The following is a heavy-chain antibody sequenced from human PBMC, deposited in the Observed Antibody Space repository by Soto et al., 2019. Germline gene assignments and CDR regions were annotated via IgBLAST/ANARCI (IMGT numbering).Heavy chain of an antibody. Sequence: QVQLVQSGAEVKKPGSSGKVSCKASGGTFMSYAISWVRQAPGQGLEWMGGIIPIFGTANYAQKFQGRITITAAESPSTDYMELSSLRSEDTAVYYCARDPTTTMVRGVLPNWFHHWGQGTLVTVSS. CDR2: IIPIFGTA. V-gene: IGHV1-69*12. CDR3: ARDPTTTMVRGVLPNWFHH. CDR1: GGTFMSYA. J-gene: IGHJ5*02. D-gene: IGHD3-10*01.